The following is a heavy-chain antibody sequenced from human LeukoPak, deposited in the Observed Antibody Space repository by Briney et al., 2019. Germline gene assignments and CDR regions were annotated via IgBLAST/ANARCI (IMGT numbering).Heavy chain of an antibody. Sequence: ASVKVSCKASGYTFTNYGISWVRQAPGQGLEWMGWISAYNGNTNYAQKLQGRVTMTTDTSTSTAYMELSSLRSEDTAVYYCARGPTGPNYYDSSGLPDYWGQGTLVTVSS. CDR1: GYTFTNYG. CDR2: ISAYNGNT. J-gene: IGHJ4*02. V-gene: IGHV1-18*01. D-gene: IGHD3-22*01. CDR3: ARGPTGPNYYDSSGLPDY.